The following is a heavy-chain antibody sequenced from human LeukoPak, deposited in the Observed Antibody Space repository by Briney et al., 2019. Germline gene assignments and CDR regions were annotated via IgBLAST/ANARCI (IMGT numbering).Heavy chain of an antibody. CDR2: IYHSGST. V-gene: IGHV4-30-2*02. CDR3: AGDGGGIYFDS. CDR1: GGSISSGGYS. Sequence: SQTLSLTCAVSGGSISSGGYSWSWIRQPPGKGLEWIGYIYHSGSTYYNPSLKSRVTISVDRSKNQFSLKLSSVTAADTAVYYCAGDGGGIYFDSWGQGNLVTVSS. D-gene: IGHD4-23*01. J-gene: IGHJ4*02.